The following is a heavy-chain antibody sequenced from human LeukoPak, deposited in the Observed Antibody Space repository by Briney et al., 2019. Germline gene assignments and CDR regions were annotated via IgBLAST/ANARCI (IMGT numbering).Heavy chain of an antibody. CDR3: AKDRYSNYGNWFDP. Sequence: PGGSLRLSCAASGFTFNSYARNWVRQAPGKGLEWVSGISGSGGTTYYADSVKGRFTISRDNPKNTLYLQMNSLRAKDTAVYYCAKDRYSNYGNWFDPWGQGTLVTVFS. CDR2: ISGSGGTT. D-gene: IGHD4-11*01. CDR1: GFTFNSYA. V-gene: IGHV3-23*01. J-gene: IGHJ5*02.